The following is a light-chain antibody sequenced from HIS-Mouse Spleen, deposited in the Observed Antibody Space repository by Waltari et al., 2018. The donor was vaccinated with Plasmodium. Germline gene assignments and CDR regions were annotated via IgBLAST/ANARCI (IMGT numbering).Light chain of an antibody. Sequence: SYELTQQPSVSVSPGQTASITCSGDKLGAKYACWYQQKPGQSPVLVIYQDSKRPSGSPERFSGSNSGNTATLTISGTQAMDEADYYCQAWDSSTVVFGGGTKLTVL. CDR3: QAWDSSTVV. CDR1: KLGAKY. CDR2: QDS. V-gene: IGLV3-1*01. J-gene: IGLJ2*01.